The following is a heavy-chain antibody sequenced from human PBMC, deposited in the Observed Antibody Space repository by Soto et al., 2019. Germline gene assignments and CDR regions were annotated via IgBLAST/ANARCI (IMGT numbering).Heavy chain of an antibody. V-gene: IGHV4-59*01. J-gene: IGHJ4*02. D-gene: IGHD5-18*01. CDR1: GGSISSYY. CDR2: ISYTGST. Sequence: PSETLSLTCTVSGGSISSYYWNWIRQPPGKGLEWIGYISYTGSTNYNPSLRSRLTISADTSKNQFSLKLSSVNAADTAVYFCARDLGGYSYGPWTCCGQGTLVTVSS. CDR3: ARDLGGYSYGPWTC.